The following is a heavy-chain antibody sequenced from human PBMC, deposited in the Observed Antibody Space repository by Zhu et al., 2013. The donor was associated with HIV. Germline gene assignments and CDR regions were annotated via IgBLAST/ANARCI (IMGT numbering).Heavy chain of an antibody. D-gene: IGHD3-10*01. V-gene: IGHV1-2*04. CDR1: GYTFSDHY. Sequence: QVQLVQPGSEMKKPGASVKVSCKTSGYTFSDHYLHWVRQAPGQGLEWMGWINPKNGVTNYARKFQGFITMTRDTSMKTVYMEMIRLTFEDTATFYCVRGYYGSGTYYGRDYWGQGTLITVSA. CDR3: VRGYYGSGTYYGRDY. CDR2: INPKNGVT. J-gene: IGHJ4*02.